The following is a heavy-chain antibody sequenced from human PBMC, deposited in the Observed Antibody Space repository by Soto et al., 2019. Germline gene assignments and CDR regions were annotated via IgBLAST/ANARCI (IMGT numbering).Heavy chain of an antibody. CDR1: GFTFSSYS. Sequence: EVQLVESGGGLVKPGGSLRLSCAASGFTFSSYSMNWVRQAPGKGLEWVSSISSSSGYIYYADSVKGRFTISRDNAKISPYLQMNSLGAEDTAVYYCATQCSRYSGYVWGQGTLVTVPS. D-gene: IGHD5-12*01. CDR3: ATQCSRYSGYV. J-gene: IGHJ4*02. V-gene: IGHV3-21*01. CDR2: ISSSSGYI.